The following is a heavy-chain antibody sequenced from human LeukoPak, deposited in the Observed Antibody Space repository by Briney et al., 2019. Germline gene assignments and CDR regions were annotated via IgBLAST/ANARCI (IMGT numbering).Heavy chain of an antibody. Sequence: PGGSLRLSCAASGFTFSSYEMNWVRQAPGEGLEWVSYISSSGSTIYYADSVKGRFTISRDNAKNSLYLQMNSLRAEDTAVYYCASGITMINYYWGQGTLVTVSS. D-gene: IGHD3-22*01. CDR3: ASGITMINYY. CDR2: ISSSGSTI. J-gene: IGHJ4*02. CDR1: GFTFSSYE. V-gene: IGHV3-48*03.